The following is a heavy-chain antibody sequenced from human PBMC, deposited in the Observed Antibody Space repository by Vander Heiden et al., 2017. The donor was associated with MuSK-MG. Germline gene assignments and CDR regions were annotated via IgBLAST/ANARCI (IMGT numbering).Heavy chain of an antibody. D-gene: IGHD2-21*02. CDR3: ARDRMSGRDCN. CDR1: GYIFTDSA. J-gene: IGHJ4*02. V-gene: IGHV7-4-1*02. Sequence: QIQLVQSGSELKKPGASVKISCKTSGYIFTDSAMNWVRQAPGQGLEWLGWINTETGNPTYAQGFRGRFGVSLDTSVSTDSMHSSSLKAEDTAIYLCARDRMSGRDCNWGQGTLVTGSS. CDR2: INTETGNP.